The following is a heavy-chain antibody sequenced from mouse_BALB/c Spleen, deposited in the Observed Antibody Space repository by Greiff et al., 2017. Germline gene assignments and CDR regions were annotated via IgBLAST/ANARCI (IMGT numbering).Heavy chain of an antibody. V-gene: IGHV14-3*02. D-gene: IGHD2-12*01. CDR1: GFNIKDTY. CDR3: ARSSTIARFAY. J-gene: IGHJ3*01. CDR2: IDPANGNT. Sequence: VQLQQSGAELVKPGASVKLSCTASGFNIKDTYMHWVKQRPEQGLEWIGRIDPANGNTKYDPKFQGKATITADTSSNTAYLQLSSLTSEDTAVYYCARSSTIARFAYWGQGTLVTVSA.